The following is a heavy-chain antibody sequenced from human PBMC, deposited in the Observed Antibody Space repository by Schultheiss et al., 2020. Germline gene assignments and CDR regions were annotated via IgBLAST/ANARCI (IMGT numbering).Heavy chain of an antibody. J-gene: IGHJ6*02. Sequence: AVKVSCKASGGTFSSYAISWVRQATGQGLEWMGGIIPFFDKPSYAQKFRGRVTITADKSTSTAYMELSSLRSEDTAVYYCASGRGVIMYYGMDVWGQGTTVTVSS. D-gene: IGHD3-10*01. CDR1: GGTFSSYA. CDR3: ASGRGVIMYYGMDV. CDR2: IIPFFDKP. V-gene: IGHV1-69*06.